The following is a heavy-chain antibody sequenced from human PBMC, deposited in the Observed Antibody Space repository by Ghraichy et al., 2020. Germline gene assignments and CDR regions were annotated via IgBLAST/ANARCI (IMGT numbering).Heavy chain of an antibody. CDR3: VRADGSGSFYY. Sequence: GGSLRLSCATSGFNLGVYTMNWLRWAPNKGLEWVSSISSDSFHIYYRDSVRGRFTISRDNAMNSVYLQMNSLTVGDTAMYYCVRADGSGSFYYWGQGTQVTVS. J-gene: IGHJ4*02. CDR2: ISSDSFHI. V-gene: IGHV3-21*01. CDR1: GFNLGVYT. D-gene: IGHD3-10*01.